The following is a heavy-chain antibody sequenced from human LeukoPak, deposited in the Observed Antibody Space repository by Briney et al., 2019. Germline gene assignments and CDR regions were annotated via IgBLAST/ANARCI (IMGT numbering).Heavy chain of an antibody. Sequence: SVKVSCKASGGTFSSYAISWVRQAPGQGLEWMGGIIPIFGTANYAQKFQGRVTITADESTSTAYMELSSLRSEDTAVYYCAREGYYDSSGYYYYWGQGTLVTVSS. V-gene: IGHV1-69*13. J-gene: IGHJ4*02. CDR2: IIPIFGTA. CDR1: GGTFSSYA. D-gene: IGHD3-22*01. CDR3: AREGYYDSSGYYYY.